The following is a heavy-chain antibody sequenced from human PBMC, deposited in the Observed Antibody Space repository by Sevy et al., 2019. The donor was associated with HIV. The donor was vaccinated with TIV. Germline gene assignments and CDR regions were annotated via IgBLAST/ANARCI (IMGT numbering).Heavy chain of an antibody. Sequence: GGSLRLSCAASGLIFSSYAMSWVRQAPGKGLEWVSAIIGSGGTTFYADSVKGRFTISRDNSKNTLYLQMTSLRAEDTAVYYCAKDLDCGTSSCYGELFDYWGQRTLVTVSS. CDR3: AKDLDCGTSSCYGELFDY. D-gene: IGHD2-2*01. CDR2: IIGSGGTT. CDR1: GLIFSSYA. V-gene: IGHV3-23*01. J-gene: IGHJ4*02.